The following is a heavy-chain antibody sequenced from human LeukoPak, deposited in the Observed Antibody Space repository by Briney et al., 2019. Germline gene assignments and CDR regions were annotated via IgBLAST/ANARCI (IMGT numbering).Heavy chain of an antibody. CDR3: ARDRNPYDSSGCFDY. J-gene: IGHJ4*02. Sequence: GGSLRLSCAASGFTFSDYYMSWIRQAPGKGLEWVSYISSSGSTIYYADSVKGRFTISRDNAKNSLYLQMNSLRAEDTAVYYCARDRNPYDSSGCFDYWGQGTLVTVSS. D-gene: IGHD3-22*01. CDR1: GFTFSDYY. CDR2: ISSSGSTI. V-gene: IGHV3-11*04.